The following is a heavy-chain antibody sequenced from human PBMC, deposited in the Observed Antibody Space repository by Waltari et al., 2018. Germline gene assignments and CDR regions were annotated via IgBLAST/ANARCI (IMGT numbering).Heavy chain of an antibody. D-gene: IGHD6-19*01. CDR2: IYHSGST. V-gene: IGHV4-38-2*01. J-gene: IGHJ4*02. Sequence: QVQLQESGPGLVKPSETLSLTCAVSGYSISSGYYWGWLRQPPGKGLEWIGSIYHSGSTYYNPSLKSRVTISVDTSKNQFSLKLSSVTAADTAVYYCARSHRRAVAGHAGYWGQGTLVTVSS. CDR3: ARSHRRAVAGHAGY. CDR1: GYSISSGYY.